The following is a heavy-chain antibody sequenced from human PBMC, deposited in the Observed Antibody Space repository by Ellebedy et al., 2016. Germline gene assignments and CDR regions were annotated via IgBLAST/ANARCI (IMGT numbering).Heavy chain of an antibody. J-gene: IGHJ4*02. CDR1: GYTFTSYS. CDR3: AKDFRAYSGSGSYYNLDY. Sequence: ASVKVSCKASGYTFTSYSMHWVRQAPGQRLEWMGWVNAGNGNTKYSQKFQGRVTITRDTSANTVYMELSSLISEDTAVYYCAKDFRAYSGSGSYYNLDYWGQGTLVTVYS. CDR2: VNAGNGNT. V-gene: IGHV1-3*01. D-gene: IGHD3-10*01.